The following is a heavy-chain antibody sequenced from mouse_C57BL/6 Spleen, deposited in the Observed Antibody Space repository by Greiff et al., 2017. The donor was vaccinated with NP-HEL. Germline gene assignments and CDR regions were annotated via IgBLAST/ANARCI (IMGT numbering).Heavy chain of an antibody. CDR1: GYAFSSYW. CDR3: ARGDYYGSPFAY. V-gene: IGHV1-80*01. CDR2: IYPGDGDT. D-gene: IGHD1-1*01. Sequence: VQLQQSGAELVKPGASVKISCKASGYAFSSYWMNWVKQRPGKGLEWIGQIYPGDGDTNYNGKFKGKATLTADKSSSTAYMQLSSLTSEDSAVYFCARGDYYGSPFAYWGQGTLVTVSA. J-gene: IGHJ3*01.